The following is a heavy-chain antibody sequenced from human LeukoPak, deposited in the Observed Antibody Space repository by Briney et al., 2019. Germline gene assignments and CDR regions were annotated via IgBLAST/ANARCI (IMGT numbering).Heavy chain of an antibody. V-gene: IGHV1-2*06. CDR2: INPNSGGT. CDR1: GYTFTDYY. Sequence: ASVRVSCKASGYTFTDYYMHWVRQAPGQGLEWMGRINPNSGGTNYAQKFQGRVTMTRDTSISTAYMELSRLRSDDTAVYYCARTHYSNPLGYGMDVWGQGTTVTVSS. J-gene: IGHJ6*02. D-gene: IGHD4-11*01. CDR3: ARTHYSNPLGYGMDV.